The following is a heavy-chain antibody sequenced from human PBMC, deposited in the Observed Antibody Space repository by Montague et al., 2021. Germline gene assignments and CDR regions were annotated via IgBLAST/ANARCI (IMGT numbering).Heavy chain of an antibody. V-gene: IGHV4-59*02. J-gene: IGHJ4*01. Sequence: SETLSLTCSVSGGSVNGYDWRWIRQPPGKGLEWIGYMRSSGSPNYNPSFKSRLAISIDRSRNQFSLELSFVTAADTAIYFCGRDYWGSIDYRGHGILVTVSS. CDR3: GRDYWGSIDY. D-gene: IGHD7-27*01. CDR1: GGSVNGYD. CDR2: MRSSGSP.